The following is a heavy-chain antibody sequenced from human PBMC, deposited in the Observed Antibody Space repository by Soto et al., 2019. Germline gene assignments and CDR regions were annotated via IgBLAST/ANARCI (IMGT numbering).Heavy chain of an antibody. J-gene: IGHJ4*02. CDR1: GGTFSSYA. Sequence: QVQLVQSGAEVRQPASSVKVSCKTSGGTFSSYAISWVRQAPGQGLEWMGGIVPIVGTKTYAQKFQGRVTITADEATSTAYMQLSSLRSDDTAVYYCVRVVAIPGYPDHWGQGTLVTVSS. CDR3: VRVVAIPGYPDH. CDR2: IVPIVGTK. D-gene: IGHD5-12*01. V-gene: IGHV1-69*12.